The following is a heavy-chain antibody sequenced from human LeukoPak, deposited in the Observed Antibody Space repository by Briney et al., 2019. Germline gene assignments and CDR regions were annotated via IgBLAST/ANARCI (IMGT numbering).Heavy chain of an antibody. J-gene: IGHJ4*02. CDR2: ITGSGDST. CDR3: AKDRLFTHRWTTFDY. CDR1: GFSFSAYS. D-gene: IGHD1-14*01. V-gene: IGHV3-23*01. Sequence: GGSLRLSCAASGFSFSAYSMTWVRQAPGKGLEWVSSITGSGDSTWYADPVEGRFTISRDNSETTVYLQMDSLRVEDTALYYCAKDRLFTHRWTTFDYWGRGTLVTVSS.